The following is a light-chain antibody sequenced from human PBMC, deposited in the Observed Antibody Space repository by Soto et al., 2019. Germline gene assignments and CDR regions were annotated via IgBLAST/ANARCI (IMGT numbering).Light chain of an antibody. CDR2: TAS. J-gene: IGKJ4*01. CDR1: QNINNY. Sequence: DIQMTQSPSSLSASVGDRVTITCRASQNINNYFNWYQQKSGEAPKLLIYTASSLQSGVPARVSGSGSGTEFILTISSLQPEDFATYYCQQSYSVPLTFGGGTKVDIK. CDR3: QQSYSVPLT. V-gene: IGKV1-39*01.